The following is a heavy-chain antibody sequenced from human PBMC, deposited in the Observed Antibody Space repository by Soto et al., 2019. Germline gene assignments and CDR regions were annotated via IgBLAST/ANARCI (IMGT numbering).Heavy chain of an antibody. CDR2: IWYDGSNK. Sequence: GGSLRLSCAASGFTFSSYGMHWVRQAPGKGLEWVAVIWYDGSNKYYADSVKGRFTISRDNSKNTLYLQMNSLRAEDTAVYYCARDSGIMYYYGSGSSPHFDYWGQGTLVTVSS. D-gene: IGHD3-10*01. V-gene: IGHV3-33*01. CDR3: ARDSGIMYYYGSGSSPHFDY. J-gene: IGHJ4*02. CDR1: GFTFSSYG.